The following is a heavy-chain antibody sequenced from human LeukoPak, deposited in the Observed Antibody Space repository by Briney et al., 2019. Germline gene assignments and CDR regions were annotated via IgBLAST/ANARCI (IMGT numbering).Heavy chain of an antibody. J-gene: IGHJ4*02. D-gene: IGHD5-24*01. V-gene: IGHV1-18*01. CDR1: GYTFTSYG. Sequence: ASVKVSCKASGYTFTSYGTSLVRQPPVQGLEWMGLISAYNGNTNSAQKHQGRVTMTTDTSTSTDYMELRSLRSDDTAVYYCARDLGRERCDYWGQGTLVTVSS. CDR3: ARDLGRERCDY. CDR2: ISAYNGNT.